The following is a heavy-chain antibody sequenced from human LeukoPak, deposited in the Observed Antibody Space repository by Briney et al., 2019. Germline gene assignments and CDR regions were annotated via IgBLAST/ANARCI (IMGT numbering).Heavy chain of an antibody. Sequence: SVKVSCKASGGTFSSYAISWVRQAPGQGLEWMGGIIPIFGTANYAQKFQGRVTITADESTSTAYMELSSLRSEDTAVYYCARVEVEGGITIFGVVRRYYFDYWGQGTLVTVSS. CDR2: IIPIFGTA. CDR1: GGTFSSYA. J-gene: IGHJ4*02. V-gene: IGHV1-69*13. D-gene: IGHD3-3*01. CDR3: ARVEVEGGITIFGVVRRYYFDY.